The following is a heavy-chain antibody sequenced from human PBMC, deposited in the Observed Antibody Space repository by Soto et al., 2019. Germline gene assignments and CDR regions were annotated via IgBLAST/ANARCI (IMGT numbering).Heavy chain of an antibody. CDR2: IYDSGGG. Sequence: PSETLSLTCSVSGVSVISGGHYWNWIRQFPGKGLEWIGYIYDSGGGYYNPSLKSRASMSVDTSKNEFSLRLASVTAADTAVYFCARDPAATGDRHYFDYWGQGALVTVSS. CDR3: ARDPAATGDRHYFDY. D-gene: IGHD4-4*01. CDR1: GVSVISGGHY. J-gene: IGHJ4*02. V-gene: IGHV4-31*03.